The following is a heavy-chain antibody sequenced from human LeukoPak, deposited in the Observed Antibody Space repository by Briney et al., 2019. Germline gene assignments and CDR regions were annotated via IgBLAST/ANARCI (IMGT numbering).Heavy chain of an antibody. V-gene: IGHV3-11*01. CDR1: LFTPSDSY. CDR2: ISSSGETI. D-gene: IGHD1-1*01. CDR3: ARNLPVRNDGWPLFDY. J-gene: IGHJ4*02. Sequence: GGSLRLSCAASLFTPSDSYISCIRQSPGKGLEWISYISSSGETIYYADPMKGRFTISRDNAKNSLYLHINSLSAEDTAVYYCARNLPVRNDGWPLFDYWGQGTLVTVSS.